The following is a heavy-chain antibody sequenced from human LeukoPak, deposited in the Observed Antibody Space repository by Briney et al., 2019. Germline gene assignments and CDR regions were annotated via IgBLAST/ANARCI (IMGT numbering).Heavy chain of an antibody. CDR2: ISTTSTYI. CDR1: GFTFSNYV. V-gene: IGHV3-21*06. CDR3: ARDHSSGWYSDYFDY. D-gene: IGHD6-19*01. Sequence: GGSLRLSCAASGFTFSNYVMNWVRQAPGKGLEWVSSISTTSTYIYYADSVKGRFTISRDNAKNSLYLQMNSLRAEDTAVYYCARDHSSGWYSDYFDYWGQGTLVTVSS. J-gene: IGHJ4*02.